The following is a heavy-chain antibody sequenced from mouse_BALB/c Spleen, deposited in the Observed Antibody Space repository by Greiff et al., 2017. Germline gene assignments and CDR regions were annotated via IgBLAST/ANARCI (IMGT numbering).Heavy chain of an antibody. D-gene: IGHD2-1*01. Sequence: DVHLVESGGGLVKPGGSLKLSCAASGFAFSSYDMSWVRQTPEKRLEWVAYISSGGGSTYYPDTVKGRFTISRDNAKNTLYLQMSSLKSEDTAMYYCARLYGNYVGYFDYWGQGTTLTVSS. CDR3: ARLYGNYVGYFDY. V-gene: IGHV5-12-1*01. CDR2: ISSGGGST. J-gene: IGHJ2*01. CDR1: GFAFSSYD.